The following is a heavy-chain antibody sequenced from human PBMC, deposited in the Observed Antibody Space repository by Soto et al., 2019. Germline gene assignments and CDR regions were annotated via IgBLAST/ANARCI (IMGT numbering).Heavy chain of an antibody. CDR3: ARDYYGSGLFDY. J-gene: IGHJ4*02. D-gene: IGHD3-10*01. V-gene: IGHV3-30-3*01. CDR2: ISYDGSNK. Sequence: GGSLRLSCAASGFTFSSYAMHWVRQAPGKGLEWVAVISYDGSNKYYADSVKGRFTISRDNSKNTLYLQMNSLRAEDTAVYYCARDYYGSGLFDYWGQGTLVTVSS. CDR1: GFTFSSYA.